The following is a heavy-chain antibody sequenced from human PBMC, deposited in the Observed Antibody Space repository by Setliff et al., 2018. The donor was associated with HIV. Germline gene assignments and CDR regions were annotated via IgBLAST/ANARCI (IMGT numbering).Heavy chain of an antibody. CDR1: GYTFTTYG. CDR3: ARAWGGSGYYAFDH. CDR2: ISASSDNT. J-gene: IGHJ4*02. D-gene: IGHD5-12*01. V-gene: IGHV1-18*01. Sequence: KVSCKASGYTFTTYGFNWVRQAPGQGLEWMGWISASSDNTNYAQKFQGRVTLTTDTSTNTVYMELKSLRSDDTAVYFCARAWGGSGYYAFDHWGQGTLVTV.